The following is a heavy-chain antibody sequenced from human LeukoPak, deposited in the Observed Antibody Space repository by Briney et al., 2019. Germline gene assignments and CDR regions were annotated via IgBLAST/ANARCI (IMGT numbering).Heavy chain of an antibody. CDR2: MNPNSGNT. V-gene: IGHV1-8*01. CDR1: EYTFTTYD. J-gene: IGHJ4*02. Sequence: ASVKPSCNASEYTFTTYDTNGWRQATGHELEWMGWMNPNSGNTGYAQKFQGRVTMTRNTSISTAYMELSSLRSEDTAVYYCAKGGNGDYGLDYWGQGTMVTVSS. CDR3: AKGGNGDYGLDY. D-gene: IGHD4-17*01.